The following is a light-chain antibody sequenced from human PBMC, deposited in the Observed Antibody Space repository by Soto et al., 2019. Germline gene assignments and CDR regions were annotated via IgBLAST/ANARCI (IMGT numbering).Light chain of an antibody. V-gene: IGLV1-44*01. CDR2: SNN. CDR1: SSNIGSNA. CDR3: AAWDDSLNGLYV. J-gene: IGLJ1*01. Sequence: QSVLTQPPSASGPPGQRVTISCSGGSSNIGSNAVTWYRQLPGTAPKLLIYSNNQRPSGVPDRFSGSKSGTSASLAISGLQSEDEADYYCAAWDDSLNGLYVFGTGTKVTVL.